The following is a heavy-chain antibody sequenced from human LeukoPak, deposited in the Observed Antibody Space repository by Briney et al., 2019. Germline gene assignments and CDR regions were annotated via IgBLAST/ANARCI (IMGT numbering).Heavy chain of an antibody. J-gene: IGHJ4*02. CDR3: ARHDSFIPY. Sequence: GGSLRLSCVPPGFTFRDYAMSWARQAPGKGLEWVSGISDSGGSTYYADYVKGRCTIARDNSKNTVSLHSHSVKAEDTAVYFCARHDSFIPYWGQGTLVTVTS. V-gene: IGHV3-23*01. D-gene: IGHD3-16*02. CDR1: GFTFRDYA. CDR2: ISDSGGST.